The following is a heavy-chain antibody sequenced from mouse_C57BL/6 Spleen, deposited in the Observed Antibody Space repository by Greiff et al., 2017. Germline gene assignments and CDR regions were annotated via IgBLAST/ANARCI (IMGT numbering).Heavy chain of an antibody. D-gene: IGHD4-1*01. CDR2: IYPGDGDT. Sequence: VQLQESGPELVKPGASVKISCKASGYAFSSSWMNWVKQRPGKGLEWIGRIYPGDGDTNYNGKFKGKATLTADKSSSTAYMQLSSLTSEDSAVYFCARGRELGSFAYWGQGTLVTVSA. V-gene: IGHV1-82*01. J-gene: IGHJ3*01. CDR3: ARGRELGSFAY. CDR1: GYAFSSSW.